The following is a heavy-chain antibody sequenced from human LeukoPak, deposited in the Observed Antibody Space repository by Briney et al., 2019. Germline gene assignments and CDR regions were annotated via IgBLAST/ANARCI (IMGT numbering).Heavy chain of an antibody. V-gene: IGHV4-59*01. CDR3: ARRDGSNLPPDH. J-gene: IGHJ4*02. Sequence: SETLSLTCTVSGGSISSYHWSWIRQPPGKRLEWIGYIYDSRSTNYNPSLKSRVTMSADTSKNQFSLKLSSVTAADTAVYYCARRDGSNLPPDHWGQGTLVTVSS. D-gene: IGHD5-24*01. CDR1: GGSISSYH. CDR2: IYDSRST.